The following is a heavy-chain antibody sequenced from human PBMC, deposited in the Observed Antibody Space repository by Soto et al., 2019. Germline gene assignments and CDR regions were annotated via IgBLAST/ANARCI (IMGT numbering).Heavy chain of an antibody. D-gene: IGHD3-3*01. J-gene: IGHJ5*02. CDR1: GGAMNSYY. V-gene: IGHV4-4*07. Sequence: QVHLQESGPGLVKPSETLSLTCTVSGGAMNSYYWTWIRQPAGKGLEWIGRIYSSGSTKYNPSLQSRVTMSLDTSKNQFSLRLTSVTAADTAVYYCARGQRFSGWFDPWGQGTLVTVSS. CDR2: IYSSGST. CDR3: ARGQRFSGWFDP.